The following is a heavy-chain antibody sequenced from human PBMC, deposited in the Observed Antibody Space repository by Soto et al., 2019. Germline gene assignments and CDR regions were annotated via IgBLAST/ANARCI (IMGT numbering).Heavy chain of an antibody. CDR1: GGTFSSYA. J-gene: IGHJ6*02. CDR2: ILPIFGPA. CDR3: ARYPPYDDFLSGYQAHNDYGMDV. D-gene: IGHD3-3*01. V-gene: IGHV1-69*01. Sequence: QVQLVQSGAAVKKPGSSVKVSCKASGGTFSSYAISWVRQAPGQGLEWMGGILPIFGPANYAQKCQGRVTITADESTCTAYMELSSMRSEATAVYYCARYPPYDDFLSGYQAHNDYGMDVFGQGTTVTVS.